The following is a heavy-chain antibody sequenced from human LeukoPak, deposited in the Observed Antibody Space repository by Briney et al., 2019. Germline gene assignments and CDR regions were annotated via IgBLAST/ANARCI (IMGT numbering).Heavy chain of an antibody. D-gene: IGHD3-22*01. CDR2: IYYSGST. J-gene: IGHJ4*02. CDR1: GGSISSYY. Sequence: SETLSLTCTVSGGSISSYYWSWIRQPPGKGLEWIGYIYYSGSTNYNPSLKSRVTISVDTSKNQFSLKLSSVTAADTAVYYCARDRYYDSSGYYFLDYWGQGTPVTVSS. CDR3: ARDRYYDSSGYYFLDY. V-gene: IGHV4-59*01.